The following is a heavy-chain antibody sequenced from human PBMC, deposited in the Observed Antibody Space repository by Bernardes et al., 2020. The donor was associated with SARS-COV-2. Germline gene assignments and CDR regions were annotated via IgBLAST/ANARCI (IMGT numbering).Heavy chain of an antibody. V-gene: IGHV4-59*01. CDR2: IYYSGST. J-gene: IGHJ5*02. CDR1: GGSISSYY. CDR3: ARGGYGDYGRFDP. Sequence: SEPLSLTCTVSGGSISSYYWSWIRQPPGKGLEWIGYIYYSGSTNYNPSLKSRVTISVDTSKNQFSLKLSSVTAADTAVYYCARGGYGDYGRFDPWGQGTLVTVSS. D-gene: IGHD4-17*01.